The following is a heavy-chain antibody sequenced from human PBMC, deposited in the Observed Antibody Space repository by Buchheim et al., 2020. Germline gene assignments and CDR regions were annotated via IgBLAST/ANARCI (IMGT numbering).Heavy chain of an antibody. Sequence: EVQLLESGGGLVQPGGSLRLSCSASGFTFSSYAMSWVRQAPGKGLEWVSAISGSGGSTYYADSVTGRFTISRDYFKNTLYLQMNSLRAEDTAVYYCAGARGKSFWGSMDVWGQGTT. J-gene: IGHJ6*02. CDR3: AGARGKSFWGSMDV. CDR1: GFTFSSYA. CDR2: ISGSGGST. D-gene: IGHD3-16*01. V-gene: IGHV3-23*01.